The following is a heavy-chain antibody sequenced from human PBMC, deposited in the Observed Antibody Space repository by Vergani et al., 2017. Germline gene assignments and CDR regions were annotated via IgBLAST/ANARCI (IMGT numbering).Heavy chain of an antibody. V-gene: IGHV1-69*02. CDR1: GGTFSSYT. J-gene: IGHJ6*02. CDR2: IIPILGIA. Sequence: QVQLVQSGAEVKKPGSSVKVSCKASGGTFSSYTISWVRQAPGQGLEWMGRIIPILGIANYAQKFQGRVTITADKSTSTAYMELSSLRSEDTAVYYCARRSQYSSGWANYYYYGMDVWGQGTTVTVSS. CDR3: ARRSQYSSGWANYYYYGMDV. D-gene: IGHD6-19*01.